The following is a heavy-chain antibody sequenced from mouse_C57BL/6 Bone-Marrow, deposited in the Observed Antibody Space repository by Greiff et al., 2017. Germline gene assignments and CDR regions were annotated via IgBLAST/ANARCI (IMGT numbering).Heavy chain of an antibody. V-gene: IGHV10-1*01. J-gene: IGHJ3*01. CDR1: GFSFNTYA. Sequence: EVQVVESGGGLVQPKGSLKLSCAASGFSFNTYAMNWVRQAPGKGLEWVARIRSKSNNYATYYADSVKDRFTISRDDSESMLYLQMNNLKTEDTAMYYCVRHEWASAWFAYWGQGTLVTVSA. CDR2: IRSKSNNYAT. CDR3: VRHEWASAWFAY. D-gene: IGHD6-1*01.